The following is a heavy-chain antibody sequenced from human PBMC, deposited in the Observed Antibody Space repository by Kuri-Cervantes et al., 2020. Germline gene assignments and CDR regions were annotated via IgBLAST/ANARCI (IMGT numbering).Heavy chain of an antibody. CDR2: IWYDGSNK. V-gene: IGHV3-33*01. CDR1: GYTFSSYG. CDR3: TRETSGPGY. D-gene: IGHD5-12*01. J-gene: IGHJ4*02. Sequence: GESLKISCAASGYTFSSYGMHWVRQAPGKGLEWVAVIWYDGSNKYYADSVKGRFTISRDNSKNTLYLQMNSLRAEDTAVYYCTRETSGPGYWGQGTLVTVSS.